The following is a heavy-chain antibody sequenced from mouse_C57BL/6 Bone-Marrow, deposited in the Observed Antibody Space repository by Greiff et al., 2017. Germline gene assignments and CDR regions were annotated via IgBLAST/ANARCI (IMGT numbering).Heavy chain of an antibody. V-gene: IGHV10-1*01. CDR1: GFSFNTYA. D-gene: IGHD1-1*01. Sequence: EVNVVESGGGLVQPKGSLKLSCAASGFSFNTYAMNWVRQAPGKGLEWVARIRSKSNNYATYYADSVKDRFTISRDDSESMLYLQMNNLKTEDTAMYYCVRHEIYGSFAYWGQGTLVTVSA. J-gene: IGHJ3*01. CDR2: IRSKSNNYAT. CDR3: VRHEIYGSFAY.